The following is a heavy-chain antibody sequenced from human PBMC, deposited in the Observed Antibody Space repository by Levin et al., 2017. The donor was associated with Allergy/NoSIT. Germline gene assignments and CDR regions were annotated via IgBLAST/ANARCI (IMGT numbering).Heavy chain of an antibody. CDR2: ISGSGGST. Sequence: PGGSLRLSCAASGFTFSSYAMSWVRQAPGKGLEWVSAISGSGGSTYYADSVKGRFTISRDNSKNTLYLQMNSLRAEDTAVYYCAKGEWLSNYYYYYMDVWGKGTTVTVSS. D-gene: IGHD6-19*01. CDR1: GFTFSSYA. J-gene: IGHJ6*03. CDR3: AKGEWLSNYYYYYMDV. V-gene: IGHV3-23*01.